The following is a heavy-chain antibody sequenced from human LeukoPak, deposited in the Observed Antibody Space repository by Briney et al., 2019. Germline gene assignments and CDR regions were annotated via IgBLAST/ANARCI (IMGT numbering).Heavy chain of an antibody. D-gene: IGHD3-10*01. Sequence: GRSLGLSCAASGFTFSSYPMNWVRQAPGKGLEWVGVILYDGSNKYYADSVKGRFTISRDNSKNTVYLEMNSLRAEDTAVYYCARNYGSGPFDYWGQGTLVTVSS. J-gene: IGHJ4*02. CDR2: ILYDGSNK. V-gene: IGHV3-30*01. CDR1: GFTFSSYP. CDR3: ARNYGSGPFDY.